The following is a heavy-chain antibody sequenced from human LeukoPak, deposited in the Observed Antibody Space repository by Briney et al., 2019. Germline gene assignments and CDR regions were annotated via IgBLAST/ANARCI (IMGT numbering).Heavy chain of an antibody. Sequence: PGGSLRLSCVASGFTFTNYWMSWVPQAPGKGLEWVANIKQDGSDKYYVDSVKGRFTISRDNAKNSLYLQMNSLRAEDTAVYYCARYGSYCTGGNCKDYWGQGTLVTVSS. V-gene: IGHV3-7*01. D-gene: IGHD2-15*01. CDR3: ARYGSYCTGGNCKDY. CDR1: GFTFTNYW. J-gene: IGHJ4*02. CDR2: IKQDGSDK.